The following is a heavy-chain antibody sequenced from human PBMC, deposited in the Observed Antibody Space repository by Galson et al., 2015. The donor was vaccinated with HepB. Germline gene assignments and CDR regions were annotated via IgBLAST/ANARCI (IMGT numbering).Heavy chain of an antibody. CDR2: INPNSGGT. J-gene: IGHJ6*02. Sequence: SVKVSCKVSGYTFTGYYMHWVRQAPGQGLEWMGWINPNSGGTNYAQKFQGWVTMTRDTSISTAYMELSRLRSDDTAVYYCARDGKRDRVYGMDVWGQGTTVTVSS. D-gene: IGHD1-26*01. CDR3: ARDGKRDRVYGMDV. V-gene: IGHV1-2*04. CDR1: GYTFTGYY.